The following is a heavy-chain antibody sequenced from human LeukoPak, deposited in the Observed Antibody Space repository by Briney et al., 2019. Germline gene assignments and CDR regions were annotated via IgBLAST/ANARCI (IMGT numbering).Heavy chain of an antibody. J-gene: IGHJ4*02. CDR1: GFTFSSYA. CDR2: ISYDGSNK. D-gene: IGHD2/OR15-2a*01. V-gene: IGHV3-30*04. Sequence: GGSLRLSCAASGFTFSSYAMHWVRQAPGKGLEWVAVISYDGSNKYYADSVSGRFTISRGNSKNTLYLQMNSLRAEDTAVYYCARDRLLGVYYFDYWGQGTLVTVSS. CDR3: ARDRLLGVYYFDY.